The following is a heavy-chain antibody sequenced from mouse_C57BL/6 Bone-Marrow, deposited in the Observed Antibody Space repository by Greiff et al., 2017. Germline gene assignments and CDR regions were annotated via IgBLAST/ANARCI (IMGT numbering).Heavy chain of an antibody. Sequence: EVKLEESGPGLVKPSQSLSLSCSATGYSITSGYYWNWIRQLPGNKLEWMGYISNDGSNNYNPPLKNRISITRDTSKNQFFLKLNSVTTEDTATYYCAREGEFITTVVADFWGRGTALTVS. CDR1: GYSITSGYY. CDR2: ISNDGSN. CDR3: AREGEFITTVVADF. J-gene: IGHJ2*01. D-gene: IGHD1-1*01. V-gene: IGHV3-6*01.